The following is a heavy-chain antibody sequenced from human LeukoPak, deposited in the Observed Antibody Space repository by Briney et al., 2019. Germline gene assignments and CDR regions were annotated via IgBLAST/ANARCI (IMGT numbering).Heavy chain of an antibody. Sequence: SETLSLTCTVSGGSISSGSYYWSWIRQPAGKGLEWIGRIYTSGSTNYNPSLKSRVTISVDTSKNQFSLKLSSVTAADTAVYYCARTFIAAAGPFDYWGQGTLVTVSS. CDR1: GGSISSGSYY. CDR2: IYTSGST. V-gene: IGHV4-61*02. J-gene: IGHJ4*02. D-gene: IGHD6-13*01. CDR3: ARTFIAAAGPFDY.